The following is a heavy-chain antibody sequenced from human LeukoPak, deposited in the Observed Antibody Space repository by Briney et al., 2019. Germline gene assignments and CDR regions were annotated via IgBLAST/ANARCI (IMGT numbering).Heavy chain of an antibody. V-gene: IGHV4-34*01. J-gene: IGHJ5*02. CDR3: ARSGTFWSGYYTPRTWFDP. CDR1: GGSFSGYY. D-gene: IGHD3-3*01. CDR2: INHSGST. Sequence: SETLSLTCAVYGGSFSGYYWIWIRQPPGKGLEWIGEINHSGSTNYNPSLKSRVTISVDTSKNQFSLKLSSVTAADTAVYYCARSGTFWSGYYTPRTWFDPWGQGTLVTVSS.